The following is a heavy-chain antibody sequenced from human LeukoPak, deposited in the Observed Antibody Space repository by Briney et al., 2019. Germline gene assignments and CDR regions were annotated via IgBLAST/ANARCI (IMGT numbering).Heavy chain of an antibody. V-gene: IGHV3-74*03. Sequence: GGSLRLSCAASGFTFSSHWMHWVRQAPGKGLVWVSRINGDGSNTTYADSVKGRFTISIDNAKNTLYLQMNSLRAEDTTVYHVSKSKSWYSNDAFDIWGQGTMVTVSS. J-gene: IGHJ3*02. D-gene: IGHD2-15*01. CDR2: INGDGSNT. CDR3: SKSKSWYSNDAFDI. CDR1: GFTFSSHW.